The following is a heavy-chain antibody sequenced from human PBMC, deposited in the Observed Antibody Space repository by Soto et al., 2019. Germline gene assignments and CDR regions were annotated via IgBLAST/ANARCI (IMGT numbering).Heavy chain of an antibody. Sequence: EMQLVESGGGLAKPGGSLRLSCAASGFTFSNAWMNWVRQAPGKGLEWVGRIKSKTDGGTTDYAVPVKARFTISRDDSKNTLYLQINSLKSEDTAVYYCTTVRPVSGSFDYWGQGTLVIVSS. CDR1: GFTFSNAW. CDR3: TTVRPVSGSFDY. J-gene: IGHJ4*02. D-gene: IGHD1-26*01. CDR2: IKSKTDGGTT. V-gene: IGHV3-15*07.